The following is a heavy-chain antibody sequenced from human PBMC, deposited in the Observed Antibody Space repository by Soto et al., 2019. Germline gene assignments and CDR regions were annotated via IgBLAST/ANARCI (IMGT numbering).Heavy chain of an antibody. CDR2: IFTSGYT. D-gene: IGHD3-22*01. J-gene: IGHJ4*02. Sequence: QVQLQESGPGLVKPSETLSLTCTVSGGSLSSYYWNWIRQPAGKGLEWIGRIFTSGYTKYNPSLKSRVTMSVDTSQNQFSLKLNSVTAADTAVYYCARAPGGYYYFDSWGQGSLVTVSS. CDR1: GGSLSSYY. CDR3: ARAPGGYYYFDS. V-gene: IGHV4-4*07.